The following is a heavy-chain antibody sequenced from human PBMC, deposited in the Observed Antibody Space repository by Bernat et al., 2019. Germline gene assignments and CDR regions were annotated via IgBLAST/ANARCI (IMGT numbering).Heavy chain of an antibody. Sequence: QLQLQESGPGLVKPSETLSLTCTVSGGSISSSSYYWGWILQPPGKGLEWIGSIYYSGSTYYNPSLKSRVTISVDTSKNQFSLKLSSVTAADTAVYYCARHPSDYYDSSGYYYYYYGMDVWGQGTTVTVSS. CDR1: GGSISSSSYY. CDR2: IYYSGST. J-gene: IGHJ6*02. CDR3: ARHPSDYYDSSGYYYYYYGMDV. V-gene: IGHV4-39*01. D-gene: IGHD3-22*01.